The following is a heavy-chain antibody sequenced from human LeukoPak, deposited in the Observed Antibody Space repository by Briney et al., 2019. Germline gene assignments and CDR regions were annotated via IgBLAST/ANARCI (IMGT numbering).Heavy chain of an antibody. CDR2: IQPGNSGT. CDR1: GYSFTSYW. Sequence: GESLKTSCRTSGYSFTSYWIGWVRQMPGKGLEWMGLIQPGNSGTRYSPSFQGQVTISADKSISTVYLQWSSLKASDSAIYYCMRRAGTGGQRWFDPWGQGTLVTVSS. J-gene: IGHJ5*02. CDR3: MRRAGTGGQRWFDP. D-gene: IGHD6-19*01. V-gene: IGHV5-51*01.